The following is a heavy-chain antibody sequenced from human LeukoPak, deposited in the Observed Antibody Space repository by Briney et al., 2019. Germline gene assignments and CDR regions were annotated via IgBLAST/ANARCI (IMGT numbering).Heavy chain of an antibody. CDR1: GYTFTGYY. Sequence: ASVKVSCKASGYTFTGYYLHWVRQAPGQGLEWLGWINPNSGDTDYAQDFQGRVTMTRDTSTSTVYMELSSLRSEDTAVYYCARAWGSGYDFVYWGQGTLVTVSS. CDR2: INPNSGDT. D-gene: IGHD5-12*01. CDR3: ARAWGSGYDFVY. J-gene: IGHJ4*02. V-gene: IGHV1-2*02.